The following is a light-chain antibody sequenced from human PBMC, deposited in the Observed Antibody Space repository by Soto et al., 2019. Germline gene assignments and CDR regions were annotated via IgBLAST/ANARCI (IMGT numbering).Light chain of an antibody. J-gene: IGLJ3*02. CDR1: SSDVGGYNY. CDR2: EVS. V-gene: IGLV2-14*03. Sequence: QSVLTQPPSVSGSPGQSITISCSGTSSDVGGYNYVSWYQQHPGKAPKLIIHEVSNRPSGVSNRFSGSKSGNTASLTITGLQADDEADYYCSSYTHSSSLVFGGGTQLTVL. CDR3: SSYTHSSSLV.